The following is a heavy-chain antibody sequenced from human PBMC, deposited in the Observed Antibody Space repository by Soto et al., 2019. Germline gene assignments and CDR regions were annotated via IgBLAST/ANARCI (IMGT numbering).Heavy chain of an antibody. D-gene: IGHD4-17*01. V-gene: IGHV3-74*01. CDR3: AKTPHGDPGYFDY. CDR2: IKRDGSTT. CDR1: GFTFSDYW. J-gene: IGHJ4*02. Sequence: GGSLRLSCAASGFTFSDYWMHWVRQAPGKGLEWVSRIKRDGSTTNYADSVKGRFTISRDNSKNTLYLQMNSLRAEDTAVYYCAKTPHGDPGYFDYWGQGTLVTVSS.